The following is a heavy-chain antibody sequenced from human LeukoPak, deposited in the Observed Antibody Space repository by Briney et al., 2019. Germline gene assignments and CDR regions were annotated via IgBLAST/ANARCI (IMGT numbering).Heavy chain of an antibody. Sequence: GESLKISCQAFGYSFTAYWIGWVRQMPGEGLECMGIIYPGDSGVRYSPSFQGQVTISADKSISTAYLQWSSLKASDTAMYYCARIPSFDFWSGSLFYYFDYWGQGTLVTVSS. J-gene: IGHJ4*02. CDR2: IYPGDSGV. CDR1: GYSFTAYW. CDR3: ARIPSFDFWSGSLFYYFDY. D-gene: IGHD3-3*01. V-gene: IGHV5-51*01.